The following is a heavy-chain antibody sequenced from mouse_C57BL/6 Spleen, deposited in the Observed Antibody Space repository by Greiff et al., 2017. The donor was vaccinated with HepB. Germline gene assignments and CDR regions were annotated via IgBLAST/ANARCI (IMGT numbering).Heavy chain of an antibody. Sequence: VQLQQPGAELVRPGTSVKLSCKASGYTFTSYWMHWVKQRPGQGLEWIGVIDPSDSYTNYNQKFKGKATLTVDTSSSTAYMQLSSLTSEDSAVYYCARRDPTYYFDYWGQGTTLTVSS. J-gene: IGHJ2*01. CDR3: ARRDPTYYFDY. D-gene: IGHD3-3*01. CDR2: IDPSDSYT. V-gene: IGHV1-59*01. CDR1: GYTFTSYW.